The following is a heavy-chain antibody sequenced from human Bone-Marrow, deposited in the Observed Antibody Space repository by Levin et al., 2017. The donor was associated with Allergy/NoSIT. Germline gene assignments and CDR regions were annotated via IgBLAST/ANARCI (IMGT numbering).Heavy chain of an antibody. CDR2: IYYSGST. Sequence: SETLSLTCTVSGGSISGYYWSWIRQPPGKGLEWIGYIYYSGSTNYKPSLKSRVTISADTSKNQFSLKVNSVSAADTAVYYCARGAGYLQYNWFDPWGQGTLVTVSS. CDR1: GGSISGYY. V-gene: IGHV4-59*01. CDR3: ARGAGYLQYNWFDP. D-gene: IGHD1-26*01. J-gene: IGHJ5*02.